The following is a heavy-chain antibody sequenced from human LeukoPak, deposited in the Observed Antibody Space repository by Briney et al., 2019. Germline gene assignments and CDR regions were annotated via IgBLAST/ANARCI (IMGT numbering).Heavy chain of an antibody. CDR2: IGTAGDT. Sequence: GGSLRLSCAASGFTFSRYDMHWVRQSTGKGLEWVSGIGTAGDTFYLGSVKGRFTISRENAKNSLYLQMNSLRVGDTAVYYCARSVPGGSGWMGSTEYWGQGTLVTVPS. J-gene: IGHJ4*02. CDR1: GFTFSRYD. D-gene: IGHD6-19*01. CDR3: ARSVPGGSGWMGSTEY. V-gene: IGHV3-13*01.